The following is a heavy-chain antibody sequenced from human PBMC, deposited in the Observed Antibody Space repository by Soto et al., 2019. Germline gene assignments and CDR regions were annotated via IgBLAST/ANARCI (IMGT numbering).Heavy chain of an antibody. CDR2: ISGSGGST. CDR3: ARVVVIATLIELPKNFDY. D-gene: IGHD2-21*01. J-gene: IGHJ4*02. V-gene: IGHV3-23*01. CDR1: GFTFSSYA. Sequence: EVQLLESGGGLVQPGGSLRLSCAASGFTFSSYAMSWVRQAPGKGLEWVSAISGSGGSTYYADSVKGRFTISRDNSKNTLYLQMNRLRAEDTAVYYCARVVVIATLIELPKNFDYWGQGTLVTVSS.